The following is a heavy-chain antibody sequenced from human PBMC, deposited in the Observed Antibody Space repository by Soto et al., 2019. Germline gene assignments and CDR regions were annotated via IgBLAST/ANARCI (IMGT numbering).Heavy chain of an antibody. CDR2: IWYDASKQ. CDR3: AAWADGDTEVH. CDR1: GFSFSVYG. V-gene: IGHV3-33*01. J-gene: IGHJ4*02. Sequence: SLSCEASGFSFSVYGMHWVRQAPGKGLEWVAVIWYDASKQFYAGSVEGRFTISRDNSKATLYLQMNSLRAEDTAVYYCAAWADGDTEVHWGQGTLVTVSS. D-gene: IGHD4-17*01.